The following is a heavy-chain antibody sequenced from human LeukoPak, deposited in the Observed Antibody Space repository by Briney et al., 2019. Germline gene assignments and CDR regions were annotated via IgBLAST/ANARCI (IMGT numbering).Heavy chain of an antibody. CDR3: ARASSAAAPTYSYYYYMDV. Sequence: PSETLSLTCTVSGGSISSYYWSWIRQSPGQGLEWIGYLYYTGSTNYNPSLKSRVTISVDTSENQFSLRLSSVTAADTAVYYCARASSAAAPTYSYYYYMDVWGKGTTVTVSS. J-gene: IGHJ6*03. CDR1: GGSISSYY. V-gene: IGHV4-59*01. D-gene: IGHD6-13*01. CDR2: LYYTGST.